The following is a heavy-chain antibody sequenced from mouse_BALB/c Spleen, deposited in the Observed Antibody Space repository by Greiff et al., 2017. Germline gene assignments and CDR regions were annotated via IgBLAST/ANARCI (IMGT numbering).Heavy chain of an antibody. CDR3: ASGITTVVANAMDY. J-gene: IGHJ4*01. CDR2: IWGGGST. D-gene: IGHD1-1*01. V-gene: IGHV2-6-4*01. Sequence: VQLKESGPGLVAPSQSLSITCTVSGFSLSRYSVHWVRQPPGKGLEWLGMIWGGGSTDYNSALKSRLSISKDNSKSQVFLKMNSLQTDDTAMYYCASGITTVVANAMDYWGQGTSVTVSS. CDR1: GFSLSRYS.